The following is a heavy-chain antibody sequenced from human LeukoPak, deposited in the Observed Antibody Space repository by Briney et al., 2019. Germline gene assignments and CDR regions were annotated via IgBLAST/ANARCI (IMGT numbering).Heavy chain of an antibody. J-gene: IGHJ4*02. CDR2: ISASGGNT. CDR3: AKDRDYDGSGSYSYYFDY. Sequence: PGGSLRLSCAASGFTFSGYIMTWVRQAPGKGLEWVSAISASGGNTYYADSVKGRFTISRDNSKNTLSLQMNSLRAEDTAVYYCAKDRDYDGSGSYSYYFDYWGQGTLVTVSS. CDR1: GFTFSGYI. D-gene: IGHD3-10*01. V-gene: IGHV3-23*01.